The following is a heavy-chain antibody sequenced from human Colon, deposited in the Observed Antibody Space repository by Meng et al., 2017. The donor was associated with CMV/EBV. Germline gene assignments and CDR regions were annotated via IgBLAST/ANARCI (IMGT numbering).Heavy chain of an antibody. CDR2: ISGNGGST. D-gene: IGHD5-18*01. Sequence: GESLKISCATAGFTLSNFAMNWVRQAPGKGLEWVSVISGNGGSTYYGDSVKGRFTISRDNSNNTLYLQMRSLRAEDTAVYYCAKHDTKYGYGRDYFEYWGQGILVTVSS. V-gene: IGHV3-23*01. J-gene: IGHJ4*01. CDR3: AKHDTKYGYGRDYFEY. CDR1: GFTLSNFA.